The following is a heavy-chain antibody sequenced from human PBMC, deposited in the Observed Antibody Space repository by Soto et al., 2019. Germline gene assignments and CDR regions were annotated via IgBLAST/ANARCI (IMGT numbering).Heavy chain of an antibody. J-gene: IGHJ5*02. D-gene: IGHD3-10*01. CDR2: IYHSGNT. V-gene: IGHV4-39*01. CDR1: GGSISSSTYY. CDR3: ARGGSCGAYNWFDP. Sequence: QLQLQESGPGLVKPSETLSLTCTVSGGSISSSTYYWVWIRQPPGKGPEWIGSIYHSGNTYYNPSLKSRINISVETSNKQFSLRLSAVTAADTAVYYCARGGSCGAYNWFDPWGQGTLVTTTS.